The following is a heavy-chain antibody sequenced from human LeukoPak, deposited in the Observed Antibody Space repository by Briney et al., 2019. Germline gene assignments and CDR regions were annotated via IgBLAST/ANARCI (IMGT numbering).Heavy chain of an antibody. CDR2: IHYTEGG. D-gene: IGHD3-22*01. CDR1: GGSIRSSY. J-gene: IGHJ3*02. V-gene: IGHV4-59*01. CDR3: ARDYYDSGGFHRTFDI. Sequence: SETLSLTCTVSGGSIRSSYWSWLRQSRGKGLEWIGYIHYTEGGNYNPSLKSRVTISLDTSRNQFSLKLTSVTAADTAVYYCARDYYDSGGFHRTFDIWGQGTMVTVSS.